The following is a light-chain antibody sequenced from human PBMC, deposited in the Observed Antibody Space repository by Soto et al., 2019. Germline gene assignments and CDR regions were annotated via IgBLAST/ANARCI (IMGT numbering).Light chain of an antibody. CDR3: LLYSGGAPV. CDR2: NTN. J-gene: IGLJ3*02. V-gene: IGLV8-61*01. CDR1: SDSVSASHF. Sequence: QTVVTQEPSFSVSPGGTVTLTCGLSSDSVSASHFPSWYQQTPGQAPRTLIYNTNTRSSGVPDRFSGSILGNRAALTLSGVQPEDEAEYYCLLYSGGAPVFGGGTKLTVL.